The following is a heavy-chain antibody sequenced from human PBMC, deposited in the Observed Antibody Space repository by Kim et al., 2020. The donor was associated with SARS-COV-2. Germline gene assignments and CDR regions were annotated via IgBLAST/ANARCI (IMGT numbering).Heavy chain of an antibody. J-gene: IGHJ4*02. D-gene: IGHD5-12*01. CDR1: GFTFSSYG. V-gene: IGHV3-33*01. Sequence: GGSLRLSCAASGFTFSSYGMHWVRQAPGKGLEWVAVIWYDGSNKYYADSVKGRFTISRDNSKNTLYLQMNSLRAEDTAVYYCARDRSGYDYADYWGQGTLVTVSS. CDR2: IWYDGSNK. CDR3: ARDRSGYDYADY.